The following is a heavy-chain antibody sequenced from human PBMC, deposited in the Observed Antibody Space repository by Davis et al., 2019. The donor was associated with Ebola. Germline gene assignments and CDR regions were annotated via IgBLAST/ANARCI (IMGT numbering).Heavy chain of an antibody. Sequence: GESLKISCAASGFTFSSYAMSWVRQAPGKGLEWVSAMSGSGGSTYYADSVKGRFTISRDNSKNTLYLQMNSLRAEDMAVYYCARDCGAPCSYYYAMDVWGQGTTVTVS. CDR3: ARDCGAPCSYYYAMDV. V-gene: IGHV3-23*01. J-gene: IGHJ6*02. CDR2: MSGSGGST. CDR1: GFTFSSYA. D-gene: IGHD1-26*01.